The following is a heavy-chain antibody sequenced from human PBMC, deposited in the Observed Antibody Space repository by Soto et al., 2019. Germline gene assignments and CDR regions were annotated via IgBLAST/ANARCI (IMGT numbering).Heavy chain of an antibody. V-gene: IGHV1-69*13. CDR1: GGTFSSYA. CDR2: IIPIFRTA. Sequence: GASVKVSCKASGGTFSSYAISWVRQAAGQGLEWMGGIIPIFRTANYAQKFQGRVTITADESTSTAYMELSSLRSEDTAVYYCARDGTDATYYYYGMDVWGQGTTVTVSS. J-gene: IGHJ6*02. CDR3: ARDGTDATYYYYGMDV.